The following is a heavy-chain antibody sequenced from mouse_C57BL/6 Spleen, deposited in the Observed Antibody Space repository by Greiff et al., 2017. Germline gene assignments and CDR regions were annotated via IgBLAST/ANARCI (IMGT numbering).Heavy chain of an antibody. J-gene: IGHJ4*01. CDR1: GYTFTDYE. Sequence: VQLVESGAELVRPGASVTLSCKASGYTFTDYEMHWVKQTPVHGLEWIGAIDPETGGTAYNQKFKGKAILTADKSSSTAYMELRSLTSEDSAVYYCTRGDSNYDDYYAMDYWGQGTSVTVSS. D-gene: IGHD2-5*01. CDR3: TRGDSNYDDYYAMDY. CDR2: IDPETGGT. V-gene: IGHV1-15*01.